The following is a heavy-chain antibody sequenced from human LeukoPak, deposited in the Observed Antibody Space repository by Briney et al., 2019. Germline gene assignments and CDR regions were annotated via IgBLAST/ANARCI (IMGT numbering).Heavy chain of an antibody. J-gene: IGHJ4*02. V-gene: IGHV4-59*08. Sequence: SETLSLTCTVSGGSISSYFWSWIRQPPGKGLEWIGNIYYSGSTNYNPSLKSRVTISVDTSKNQFSLKLSSVTAADTAVYYCARHKTMGPFDYWGQGTLVTVSS. D-gene: IGHD4/OR15-4a*01. CDR3: ARHKTMGPFDY. CDR2: IYYSGST. CDR1: GGSISSYF.